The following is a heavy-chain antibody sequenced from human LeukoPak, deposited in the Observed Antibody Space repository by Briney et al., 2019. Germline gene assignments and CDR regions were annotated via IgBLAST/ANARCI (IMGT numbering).Heavy chain of an antibody. CDR3: ARTLRGGKFDY. J-gene: IGHJ4*02. CDR1: GFTFSSYW. CDR2: IYRGGST. Sequence: GGSLRLSRAASGFTFSSYWMSWVRQAPGKGLEWVSVIYRGGSTYYADSVKGRFTISRHNSRDTMYLQMNSLRTEDTAVYYCARTLRGGKFDYWGQGTLVTVSS. D-gene: IGHD4-23*01. V-gene: IGHV3-53*04.